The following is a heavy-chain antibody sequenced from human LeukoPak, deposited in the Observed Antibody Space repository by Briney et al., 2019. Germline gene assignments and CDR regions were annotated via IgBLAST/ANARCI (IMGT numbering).Heavy chain of an antibody. CDR3: ALLWFGESNWFDP. D-gene: IGHD3-10*01. CDR1: GGSISSSSYY. J-gene: IGHJ5*02. V-gene: IGHV4-39*01. Sequence: PSETLSLTCTVSGGSISSSSYYRGWIRQPPGKGREWIGSIYYSGSTYYNPSLKSRVTISVDTSKSQFSLKLRSVTAADTAVYYCALLWFGESNWFDPWGQGTLVTVSS. CDR2: IYYSGST.